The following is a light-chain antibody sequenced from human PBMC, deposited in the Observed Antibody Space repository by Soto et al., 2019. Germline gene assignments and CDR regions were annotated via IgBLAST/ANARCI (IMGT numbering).Light chain of an antibody. CDR2: GAS. Sequence: DIVLTQSPGTLSLSPGERATLSCRASQSGSSTYLAWYQQKPGQAPRLLIYGASSRATDIPDRFSGSGSGTDFTLTISRLEPEDSAVYYCQQYGSSPFTFGQGPKLEIK. V-gene: IGKV3-20*01. CDR1: QSGSSTY. J-gene: IGKJ2*01. CDR3: QQYGSSPFT.